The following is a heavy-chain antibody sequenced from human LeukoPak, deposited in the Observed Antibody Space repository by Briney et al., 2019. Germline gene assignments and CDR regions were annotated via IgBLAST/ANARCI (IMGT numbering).Heavy chain of an antibody. Sequence: IPSETLSLTCTLSGGSITTETYYWGWIRQSPGKGLEWIRTVHYSGKTNYKPSLKSRVTISVDTSKHQFSLKLSSVTAADTAVYYCARQGPHTSGWFYFDYWGQGTVGTVSS. V-gene: IGHV4-39*01. J-gene: IGHJ4*02. CDR2: VHYSGKT. CDR3: ARQGPHTSGWFYFDY. CDR1: GGSITTETYY. D-gene: IGHD6-19*01.